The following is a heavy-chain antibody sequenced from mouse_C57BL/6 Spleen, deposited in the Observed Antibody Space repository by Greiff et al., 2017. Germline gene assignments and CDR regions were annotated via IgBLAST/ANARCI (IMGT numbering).Heavy chain of an antibody. J-gene: IGHJ1*03. Sequence: EVKLMESGGDLVKPGGSLKLSCAASGFTFSSYGMSWVRQTPDKRLEWVATISSGGSYTYYPDSVKGRFTISRDNAKNTLYLQMSSLKSEDTAMYYCARLSISWDFDVWGTGTTVTVSS. CDR2: ISSGGSYT. V-gene: IGHV5-6*01. CDR3: ARLSISWDFDV. D-gene: IGHD1-3*01. CDR1: GFTFSSYG.